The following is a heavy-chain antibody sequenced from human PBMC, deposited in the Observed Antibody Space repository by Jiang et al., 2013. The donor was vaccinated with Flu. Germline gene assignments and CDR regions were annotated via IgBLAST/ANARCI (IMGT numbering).Heavy chain of an antibody. J-gene: IGHJ4*02. CDR3: ARDSGPLEDYTNHHFDY. V-gene: IGHV3-48*03. CDR1: GFTFSSYE. CDR2: ISTSGTTI. Sequence: QLLESGGVLVQPGGSLRLSCAASGFTFSSYEMNWVRQAPGKGLEWVSYISTSGTTIYYADSVKGRFTISRDNAQNSLYLQMNSLRAEDTAVYYCARDSGPLEDYTNHHFDYWGQGTLVTVSS. D-gene: IGHD4-11*01.